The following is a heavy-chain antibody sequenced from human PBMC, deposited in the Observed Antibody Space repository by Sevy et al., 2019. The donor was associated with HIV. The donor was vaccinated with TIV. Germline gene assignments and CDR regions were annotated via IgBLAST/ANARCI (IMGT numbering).Heavy chain of an antibody. CDR3: ARGMEGVATILFYYYYMDV. V-gene: IGHV3-7*01. CDR2: IKQDGSEK. D-gene: IGHD5-12*01. CDR1: GFTFSSYW. Sequence: GGSLRLSCAASGFTFSSYWMSWVRQAPGKGLEWVANIKQDGSEKYYVDSVKGRFTISRANAKNSLYLQMNSLRAEDTAVYYCARGMEGVATILFYYYYMDVWGKGTTVTVS. J-gene: IGHJ6*03.